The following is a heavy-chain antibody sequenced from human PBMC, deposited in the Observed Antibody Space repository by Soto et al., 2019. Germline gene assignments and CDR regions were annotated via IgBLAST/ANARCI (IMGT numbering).Heavy chain of an antibody. CDR1: GGTFSSYA. J-gene: IGHJ6*02. D-gene: IGHD4-17*01. CDR3: ARELATVTETNYYYYGMDV. Sequence: QVQLVQSGAEVKKPGSSVKVSCKASGGTFSSYAISWVRQAPGQGLEWMGGIIPIFGTANYAQKFQGRVTITADESTSTDYMELSSLRPEDTAVYYCARELATVTETNYYYYGMDVWGQGTTVTVSS. V-gene: IGHV1-69*01. CDR2: IIPIFGTA.